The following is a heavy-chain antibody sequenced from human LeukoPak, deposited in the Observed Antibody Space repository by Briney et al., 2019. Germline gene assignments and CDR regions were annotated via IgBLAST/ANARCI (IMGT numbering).Heavy chain of an antibody. CDR3: AREFGSNLDAFDI. CDR1: GFTFSDYY. Sequence: PGGSLRLSCAASGFTFSDYYMSWIRQAPGKGLEWVSYISSSGSTIYYADSVKGRFTISRDNAKNSLYLQMNSLRAEDTAVCYCAREFGSNLDAFDIWGQGTMVTVSS. CDR2: ISSSGSTI. J-gene: IGHJ3*02. D-gene: IGHD3-10*01. V-gene: IGHV3-11*04.